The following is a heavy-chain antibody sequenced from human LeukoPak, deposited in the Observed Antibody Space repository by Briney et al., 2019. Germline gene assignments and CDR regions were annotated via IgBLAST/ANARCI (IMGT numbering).Heavy chain of an antibody. CDR1: GFTFSSYA. CDR3: ARGSQFLGYGGNSTDY. J-gene: IGHJ4*02. Sequence: PGGSLRLSCAASGFTFSSYAMHWVRQAPGKGLEWVAVISYDGSNKYYADSVKGRFTISRDNSKNTLHLQMNSLRAEDTAVYYCARGSQFLGYGGNSTDYWGQGTLVTVSS. CDR2: ISYDGSNK. D-gene: IGHD4-23*01. V-gene: IGHV3-30-3*01.